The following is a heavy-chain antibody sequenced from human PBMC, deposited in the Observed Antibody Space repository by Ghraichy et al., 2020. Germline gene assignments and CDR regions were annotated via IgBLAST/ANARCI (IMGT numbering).Heavy chain of an antibody. J-gene: IGHJ4*02. D-gene: IGHD5-24*01. CDR2: ISSSGTSI. V-gene: IGHV3-48*01. CDR1: GFIFSSYS. Sequence: GGSLRLSCAASGFIFSSYSMNWVRQAPGKGLEWVSYISSSGTSIKYADSVKGRFTISRDNAKDSLYLQMTSLRAEDTAVYYCARARDGYNWFYWGQGTLVTVSS. CDR3: ARARDGYNWFY.